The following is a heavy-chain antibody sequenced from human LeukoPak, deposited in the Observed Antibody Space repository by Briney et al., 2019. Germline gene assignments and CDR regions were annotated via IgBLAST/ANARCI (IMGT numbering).Heavy chain of an antibody. CDR2: ISWNSGSI. Sequence: GRSLRLSCAASGFTFDDYAMHWVRQAPGKGLEWVSGISWNSGSIGYADSVKGRFTISRDNAKNSLYLQMNSLRAEDTALYYCAESHSYSGSLVDYWGQGTLVTVSS. D-gene: IGHD1-26*01. V-gene: IGHV3-9*01. CDR3: AESHSYSGSLVDY. CDR1: GFTFDDYA. J-gene: IGHJ4*02.